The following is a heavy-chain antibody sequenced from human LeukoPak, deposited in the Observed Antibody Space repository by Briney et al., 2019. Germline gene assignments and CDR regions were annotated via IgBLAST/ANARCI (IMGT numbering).Heavy chain of an antibody. J-gene: IGHJ4*02. CDR2: ISSSGTTI. CDR1: GFSFSDYY. CDR3: ARNRGYGGYDSDY. Sequence: PGGSLRLSCAASGFSFSDYYMSWIRQAPGKGLEWVSYISSSGTTIYYADSVKGRFTISRDNAKNSLYLQMNSLRAEATAVYYCARNRGYGGYDSDYWGQGTLVTVSS. D-gene: IGHD5-12*01. V-gene: IGHV3-11*01.